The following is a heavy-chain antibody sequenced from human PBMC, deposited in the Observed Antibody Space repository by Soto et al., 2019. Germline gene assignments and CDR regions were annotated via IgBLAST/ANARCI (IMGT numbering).Heavy chain of an antibody. V-gene: IGHV3-23*01. Sequence: GGSLRLSCAASGFPFSKFAMSWVRQAPGRGLEWVSVINPSGATTHYADSVKGRFTIFRDNSGNTLNLQMNNLRPEDTALYYCAKSWTPGGHYESGGNRSYYFDDWGQGTPVTVSS. CDR2: INPSGATT. CDR1: GFPFSKFA. CDR3: AKSWTPGGHYESGGNRSYYFDD. D-gene: IGHD3-22*01. J-gene: IGHJ4*02.